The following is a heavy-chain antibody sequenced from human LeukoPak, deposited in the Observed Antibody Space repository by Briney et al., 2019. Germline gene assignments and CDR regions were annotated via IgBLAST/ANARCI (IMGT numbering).Heavy chain of an antibody. Sequence: PGGSLRLSCAASGFTFSSYEMNWVRQAPGKGLEWVSYISSSGSTIYYADSVKGRFTISRDNAKNSLYLQMNSLRAEDTAVYYCARELNLPGYSYGPHFDYWGQGTLVTVSS. D-gene: IGHD5-18*01. CDR3: ARELNLPGYSYGPHFDY. J-gene: IGHJ4*02. CDR2: ISSSGSTI. V-gene: IGHV3-48*03. CDR1: GFTFSSYE.